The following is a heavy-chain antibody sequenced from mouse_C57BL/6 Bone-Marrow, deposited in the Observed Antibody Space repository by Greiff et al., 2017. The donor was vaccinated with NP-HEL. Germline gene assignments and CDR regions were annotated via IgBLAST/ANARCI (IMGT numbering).Heavy chain of an antibody. V-gene: IGHV1-59*01. D-gene: IGHD6-2*01. CDR2: IDPSDSYT. CDR3: ARRLDY. Sequence: QVQLQQPGAELVRPGTSVKLSCKASGYTFTSYWMHWVKQRPGQGLEWIGVIDPSDSYTNYNQKFKGKATLTVDTSSSTAYMQLSSLTSEDSAVYYCARRLDYWGQGTTLTVSS. J-gene: IGHJ2*01. CDR1: GYTFTSYW.